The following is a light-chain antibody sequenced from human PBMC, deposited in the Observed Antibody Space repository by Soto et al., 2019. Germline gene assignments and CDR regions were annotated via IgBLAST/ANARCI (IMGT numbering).Light chain of an antibody. CDR1: QRVDNNF. CDR2: GAS. Sequence: LTQSPGTLSLSPGEGGTLSCRTSQRVDNNFVAWYQQKPGQAPRLLIYGASTRVTGIPDRFSGSGFGTDFTLTITRLEPEDFAVYYCQQYGSSLWTFGLGTKVNIK. CDR3: QQYGSSLWT. V-gene: IGKV3-20*01. J-gene: IGKJ1*01.